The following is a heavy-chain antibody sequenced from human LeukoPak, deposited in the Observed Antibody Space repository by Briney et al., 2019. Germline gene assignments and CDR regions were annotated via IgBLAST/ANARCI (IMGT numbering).Heavy chain of an antibody. Sequence: PGGSLRLSCAASGFSVSGNYMTWVRQAPGKGLEWVSVLYSGGNTYYADSVKGRFTISRDNFENTLYLQMNSLRADDTAVYYCARVPYYDLWSGPGYFDYWGQGALVTVSA. CDR1: GFSVSGNY. V-gene: IGHV3-66*01. CDR2: LYSGGNT. CDR3: ARVPYYDLWSGPGYFDY. D-gene: IGHD3-3*01. J-gene: IGHJ4*02.